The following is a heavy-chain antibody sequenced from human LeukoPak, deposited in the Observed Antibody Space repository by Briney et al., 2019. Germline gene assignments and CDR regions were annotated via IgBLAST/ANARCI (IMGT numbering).Heavy chain of an antibody. CDR2: IWHDGSKK. J-gene: IGHJ4*02. CDR3: ARAGSSWSLDY. D-gene: IGHD6-13*01. V-gene: IGHV3-33*01. CDR1: GFTFSTYG. Sequence: GRSLRLSCAASGFTFSTYGMHWVRQASGKGLEWVAVIWHDGSKKYYADSVKGRFTISKEDSENTLYLEMNNLRVEDTAVYYCARAGSSWSLDYWGQGTLVTVSS.